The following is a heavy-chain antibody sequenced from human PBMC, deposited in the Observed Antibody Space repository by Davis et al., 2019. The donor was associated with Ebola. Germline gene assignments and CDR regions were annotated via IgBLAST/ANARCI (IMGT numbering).Heavy chain of an antibody. D-gene: IGHD5-18*01. CDR3: AREGGYSFGYWRYNWFDP. Sequence: MPSETLSLTCAASGGSFSGYYWSWIRQPPGKGLEWTGEINHSGSINYNPSLKSRVTISVDTSKNQFPLKLSFVTAADTAVYYCAREGGYSFGYWRYNWFDPWGQGTLVTVSS. J-gene: IGHJ5*02. CDR1: GGSFSGYY. CDR2: INHSGSI. V-gene: IGHV4-34*01.